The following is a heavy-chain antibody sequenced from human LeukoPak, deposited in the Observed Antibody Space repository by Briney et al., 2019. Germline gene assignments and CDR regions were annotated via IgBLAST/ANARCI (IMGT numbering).Heavy chain of an antibody. Sequence: SETLSLTCTVSGGSISSSSYYWGWIRQPPGKGLEWIGSIYYSGSTYYNPSLKSRVTISVDTSKNQFSLKLSSVTAADTAVYYCARGLTLLWFGELSYYFDYWGQGTLVTVSS. CDR2: IYYSGST. D-gene: IGHD3-10*01. J-gene: IGHJ4*02. V-gene: IGHV4-39*07. CDR3: ARGLTLLWFGELSYYFDY. CDR1: GGSISSSSYY.